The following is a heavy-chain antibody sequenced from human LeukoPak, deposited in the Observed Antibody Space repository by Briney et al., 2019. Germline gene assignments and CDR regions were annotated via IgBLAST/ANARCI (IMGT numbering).Heavy chain of an antibody. J-gene: IGHJ4*02. CDR3: APFGGYGFGY. Sequence: SETLSLTCAVYGGSFSDYYWSWIRQPPWKGLEWIGEINHSGSTKYNPSLKSRVTISVDTSKNQFSLKLTSVTAADAAVYYCAPFGGYGFGYWGQGTLVTVSS. CDR1: GGSFSDYY. V-gene: IGHV4-34*01. CDR2: INHSGST. D-gene: IGHD3-16*01.